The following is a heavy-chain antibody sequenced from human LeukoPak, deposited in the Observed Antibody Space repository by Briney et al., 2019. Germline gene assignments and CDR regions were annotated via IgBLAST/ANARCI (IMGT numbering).Heavy chain of an antibody. CDR1: GGSISSYS. CDR3: ARDSGNYGGDWFDP. V-gene: IGHV4-59*01. J-gene: IGHJ5*02. D-gene: IGHD1-26*01. CDR2: ISYTGNT. Sequence: PSETLRLTCTVSGGSISSYSWTWIRQAPGKGLEWIGNISYTGNTNYNPSLKSRVTMSVDTSKNQFSLNLSAVTAADTALYYCARDSGNYGGDWFDPWGQGTLVTVSS.